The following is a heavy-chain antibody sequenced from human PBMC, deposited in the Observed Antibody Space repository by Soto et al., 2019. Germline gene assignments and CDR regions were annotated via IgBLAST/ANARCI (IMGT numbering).Heavy chain of an antibody. Sequence: PSETLSLTCAVSGGSISSGGYSWSWIRQPPGKGLEWIGYIYHSGSTYYNPSLKSRVTISVDRSKNQFSLKLSSVTAADTAVYYCASSTANHFDYWGQGTLVTVSS. CDR1: GGSISSGGYS. CDR3: ASSTANHFDY. J-gene: IGHJ4*02. CDR2: IYHSGST. D-gene: IGHD4-4*01. V-gene: IGHV4-30-2*01.